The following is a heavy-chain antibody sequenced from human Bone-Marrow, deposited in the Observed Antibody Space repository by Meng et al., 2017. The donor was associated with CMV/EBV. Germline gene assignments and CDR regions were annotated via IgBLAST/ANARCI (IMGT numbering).Heavy chain of an antibody. Sequence: GESLKISCKVSGYPFTNYWIAWVRQMPGKGLEYIGIINPGDSDTRYSPSFQGHVTISVDKSISTAYLEWSGLKASDTAVYYCTRQTQFGPSVPDYWGQGTLVTVSS. V-gene: IGHV5-51*01. CDR3: TRQTQFGPSVPDY. CDR2: INPGDSDT. D-gene: IGHD3-16*01. CDR1: GYPFTNYW. J-gene: IGHJ4*02.